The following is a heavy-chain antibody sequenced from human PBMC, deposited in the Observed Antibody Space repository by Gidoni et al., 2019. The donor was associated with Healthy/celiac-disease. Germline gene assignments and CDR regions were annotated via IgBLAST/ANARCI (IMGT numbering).Heavy chain of an antibody. J-gene: IGHJ4*02. CDR1: GFTFSRYA. CDR3: ARNSDQAYYDYIWGSYRSDY. CDR2: ISGSGGST. V-gene: IGHV3-23*01. D-gene: IGHD3-16*02. Sequence: EVQLLESGGGLVQPGGSLRLSCAASGFTFSRYAMRWVRQAPGKGLEWVSAISGSGGSTYYADSVKGRFTISRDNSKNTLYLQMNSLRAEDTAVYYCARNSDQAYYDYIWGSYRSDYWGQGTLVTVSS.